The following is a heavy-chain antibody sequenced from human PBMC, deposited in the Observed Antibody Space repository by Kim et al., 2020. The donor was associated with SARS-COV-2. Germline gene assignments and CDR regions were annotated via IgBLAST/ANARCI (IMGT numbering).Heavy chain of an antibody. CDR1: GFTFSDYA. D-gene: IGHD2-8*01. CDR2: INGRGSTT. CDR3: AKRPFTGNGGWFDP. Sequence: GGSLRLSCAASGFTFSDYAMTWVRLAPGKGLDWVSTINGRGSTTFYADSVKGRFTISRDNSKNTVYLQMSSLRTDDTAFYYCAKRPFTGNGGWFDPWGQGTLVTVSS. V-gene: IGHV3-23*01. J-gene: IGHJ5*02.